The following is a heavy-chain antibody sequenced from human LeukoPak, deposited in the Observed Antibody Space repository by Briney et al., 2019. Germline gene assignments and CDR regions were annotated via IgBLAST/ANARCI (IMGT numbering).Heavy chain of an antibody. Sequence: PSETLSLTCAVSGYSISSGYYWGWSRPPPGKGLEWIGIIYRSGSTYYNPSLKSRVTISGDTSKNQFSLKLSSVTAADTAVYYCARHAHGGYWGAFDIWGQGTMVTVSS. D-gene: IGHD2-8*02. V-gene: IGHV4-38-2*01. CDR1: GYSISSGYY. CDR2: IYRSGST. CDR3: ARHAHGGYWGAFDI. J-gene: IGHJ3*02.